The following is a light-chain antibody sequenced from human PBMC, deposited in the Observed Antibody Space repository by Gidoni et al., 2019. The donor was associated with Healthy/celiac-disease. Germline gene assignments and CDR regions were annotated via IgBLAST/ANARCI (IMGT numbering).Light chain of an antibody. CDR3: QQYGSSPA. Sequence: EIVLTQSAGTLSLSPGERATLSCRASQSVSSSYLAWYQQKTGQAPRLLIYGASSGSGTDFTLTISRLEPEDFAVYYCQQYGSSPAFGQGTKVEIK. CDR1: QSVSSSY. CDR2: GAS. V-gene: IGKV3-20*01. J-gene: IGKJ1*01.